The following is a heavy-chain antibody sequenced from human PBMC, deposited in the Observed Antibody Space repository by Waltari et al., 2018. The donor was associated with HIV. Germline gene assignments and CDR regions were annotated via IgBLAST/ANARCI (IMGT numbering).Heavy chain of an antibody. D-gene: IGHD6-13*01. CDR1: GFILGSYG. J-gene: IGHJ4*02. V-gene: IGHV3-30*03. CDR3: ARDLSYSTTWPAY. Sequence: QVRLVESGGGVVQPGRSLRLSCAASGFILGSYGMHWVRQTPDKGLEWVAFISFDGTKENYGDSVKGRFTVSRDNSKNTLYLQINSLRTEDTAVYYCARDLSYSTTWPAYWGQGIMVTVSS. CDR2: ISFDGTKE.